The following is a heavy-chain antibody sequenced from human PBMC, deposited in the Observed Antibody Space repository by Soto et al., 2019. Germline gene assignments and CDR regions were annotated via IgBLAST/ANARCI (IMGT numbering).Heavy chain of an antibody. V-gene: IGHV3-49*04. CDR3: TRASMGSGYYYFQH. CDR1: VFTFGDYA. D-gene: IGHD3-22*01. CDR2: IRSKAYGGTT. Sequence: WSLRLSCTASVFTFGDYAMSWVRQAPGKGLEWVGFIRSKAYGGTTEYAASVKGRFTISRDDSKSIAYLQMNSLKTEDTAVYYCTRASMGSGYYYFQHWGQGTLVTVSS. J-gene: IGHJ1*01.